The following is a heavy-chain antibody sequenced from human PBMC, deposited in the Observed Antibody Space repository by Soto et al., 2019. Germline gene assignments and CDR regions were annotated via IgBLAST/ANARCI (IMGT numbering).Heavy chain of an antibody. CDR3: AKDPKEYDRSGYYYFLYFDY. Sequence: EVQLLESGGGLVQPGGSLRLSCAASGFTFSSYAMSWVRQAPGKGLEWVSAISGSGGSTYYADSVKGRFTISRDNSKNTLYLQMNSLRAEDTAVYYCAKDPKEYDRSGYYYFLYFDYWGQGTLVTVSS. CDR1: GFTFSSYA. D-gene: IGHD3-22*01. J-gene: IGHJ4*02. CDR2: ISGSGGST. V-gene: IGHV3-23*01.